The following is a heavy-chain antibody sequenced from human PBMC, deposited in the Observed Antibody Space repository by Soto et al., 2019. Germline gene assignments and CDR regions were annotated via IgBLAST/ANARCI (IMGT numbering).Heavy chain of an antibody. V-gene: IGHV4-34*01. CDR3: ARGRPLSIEGAGDHWFVH. CDR1: GGSFSGYY. Sequence: SETLSLTCAVYGGSFSGYYWSWIRQPPGKGLEWIGEINHSGSTNYNPSLKSRVTISVDTSKNQFSLKLSSVTAADTAVYYCARGRPLSIEGAGDHWFVHWGQATLVTDPS. D-gene: IGHD6-13*01. CDR2: INHSGST. J-gene: IGHJ5*02.